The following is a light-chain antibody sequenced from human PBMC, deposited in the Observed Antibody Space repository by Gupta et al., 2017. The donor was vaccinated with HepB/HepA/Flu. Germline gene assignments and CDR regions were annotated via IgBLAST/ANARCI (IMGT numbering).Light chain of an antibody. Sequence: EIVLTQSPGILSLSPGERATLSCRASQHVNSDFVAWYQQKPGQAPRLLIYGASTRATGISDRFSGSGSGTDFTLTISRLDPEDFVVYFCQQYGGSPRTFGQGTK. V-gene: IGKV3-20*01. CDR3: QQYGGSPRT. J-gene: IGKJ1*01. CDR1: QHVNSDF. CDR2: GAS.